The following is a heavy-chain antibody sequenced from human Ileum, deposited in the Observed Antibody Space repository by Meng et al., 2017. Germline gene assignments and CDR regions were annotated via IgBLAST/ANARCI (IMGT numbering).Heavy chain of an antibody. CDR3: ARHGGYYQDY. J-gene: IGHJ4*02. D-gene: IGHD4-23*01. V-gene: IGHV4-31*03. CDR1: GGSISSGGYY. Sequence: QVQLQESGPGLVNPSQTLSLTCTVSGGSISSGGYYWGWIRQHPGKGLEWIGYIFYSGSTYYNSSLKSRVTMSVDKSKSQVSLQLTSVTAADTAVYYCARHGGYYQDYWGQGTLVTVSS. CDR2: IFYSGST.